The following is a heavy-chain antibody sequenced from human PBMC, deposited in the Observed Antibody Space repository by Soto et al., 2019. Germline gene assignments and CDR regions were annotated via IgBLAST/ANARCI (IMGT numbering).Heavy chain of an antibody. Sequence: QVQLVESGGGVVQPGRSLRLSCAASGFTFSSYAMHWVRQAPGKGLEWVAVISYDGSNKYYADSVKGRFTISRDNSKNTLYLKMNGRGAEGRAVYYWAGGPTGDTARGGGRVYWGQGTLVTVSS. J-gene: IGHJ4*02. CDR3: AGGPTGDTARGGGRVY. CDR1: GFTFSSYA. D-gene: IGHD5-18*01. CDR2: ISYDGSNK. V-gene: IGHV3-30-3*01.